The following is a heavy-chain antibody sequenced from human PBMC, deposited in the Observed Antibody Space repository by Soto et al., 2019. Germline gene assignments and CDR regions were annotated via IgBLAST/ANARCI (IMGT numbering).Heavy chain of an antibody. D-gene: IGHD5-12*01. V-gene: IGHV4-31*03. J-gene: IGHJ4*02. CDR2: IYYSGST. CDR3: ARGTDVEMATLDY. Sequence: SETLSLTCTVSGGSISSGGYYWSWIRQHPGKDLEWIGYIYYSGSTYYNPSLKSRVTISVDTSKNQFSLKLSSVTAADTAVYYCARGTDVEMATLDYWGQGTLVTVSS. CDR1: GGSISSGGYY.